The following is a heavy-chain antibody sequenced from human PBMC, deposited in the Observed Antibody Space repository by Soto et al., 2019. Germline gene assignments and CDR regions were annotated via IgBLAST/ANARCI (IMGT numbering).Heavy chain of an antibody. J-gene: IGHJ1*01. CDR3: AKDPPDSRGYYSWHPHLRLKYFQL. CDR1: GFTFSIYA. CDR2: ISGSGGST. V-gene: IGHV3-23*01. D-gene: IGHD3-22*01. Sequence: FLRLSCAASGFTFSIYAMSWVRKAPGKGLEWVSAISGSGGSTYYADSVKGRFTISRDNSKNTLYLQMNSLRAEDTAVYYCAKDPPDSRGYYSWHPHLRLKYFQLCGQRTLVTVSS.